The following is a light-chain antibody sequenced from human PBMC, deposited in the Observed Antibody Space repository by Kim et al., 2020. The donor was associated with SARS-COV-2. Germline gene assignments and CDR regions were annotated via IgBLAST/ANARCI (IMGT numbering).Light chain of an antibody. CDR2: DAF. Sequence: SASVGDRVTITCRASQGISSYLAWYQQKSGKAPKLLIYDAFTLQSGVPSRFSGSGSGTEFTLTISSLQPEDFATYYCQHLHSYPLTFGGGTKLEI. V-gene: IGKV1-9*01. J-gene: IGKJ4*01. CDR3: QHLHSYPLT. CDR1: QGISSY.